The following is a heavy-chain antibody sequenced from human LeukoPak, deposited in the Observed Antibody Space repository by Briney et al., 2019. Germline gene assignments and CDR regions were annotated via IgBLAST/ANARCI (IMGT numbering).Heavy chain of an antibody. D-gene: IGHD2-8*01. CDR3: TEAVGYCSQGFCYKYFHH. J-gene: IGHJ1*01. Sequence: GGSLRLSCAATGFNFDNSAMHWVRQAPGKGLEWVSGISWNGATIAYADSVRGRFTISRDNVNNALYLQMNSLRADDTALYYCTEAVGYCSQGFCYKYFHHWGQGTLVTVSS. CDR2: ISWNGATI. V-gene: IGHV3-9*01. CDR1: GFNFDNSA.